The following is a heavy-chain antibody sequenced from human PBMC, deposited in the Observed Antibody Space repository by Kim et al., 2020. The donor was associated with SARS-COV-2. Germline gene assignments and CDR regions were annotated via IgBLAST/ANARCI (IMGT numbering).Heavy chain of an antibody. Sequence: GGSLRLSCAASGFTFSNYAMNWVRQAPGKGLEWVSGIRGGGANPKYADSVKGRFTISRDNSKKTLYLQMNSVRGDDTDRYYCARCQDSHGSVAFGIWGQG. CDR2: IRGGGANP. D-gene: IGHD5-18*01. CDR1: GFTFSNYA. CDR3: ARCQDSHGSVAFGI. V-gene: IGHV3-23*01. J-gene: IGHJ3*02.